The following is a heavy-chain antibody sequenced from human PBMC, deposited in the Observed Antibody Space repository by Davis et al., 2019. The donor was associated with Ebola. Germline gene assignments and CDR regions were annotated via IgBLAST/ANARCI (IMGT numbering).Heavy chain of an antibody. CDR1: GYTFTSYD. CDR2: MNPNSGNT. CDR3: ARTVGDIYYYGMDV. D-gene: IGHD3-16*01. Sequence: AASVKVSCKASGYTFTSYDINWVRQATGQGLEWMGWMNPNSGNTGYAQKFQGRVTMTRNTSISTVYMELSSLRSEDTAVYYCARTVGDIYYYGMDVWGQGTTVTVSS. V-gene: IGHV1-8*01. J-gene: IGHJ6*02.